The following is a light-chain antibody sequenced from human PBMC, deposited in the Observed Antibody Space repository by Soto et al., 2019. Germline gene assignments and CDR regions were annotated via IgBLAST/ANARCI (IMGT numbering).Light chain of an antibody. J-gene: IGKJ4*01. CDR1: QSISSW. CDR3: QQYSGDPLT. Sequence: DIQMTQSPSTLSASVGDRVTITCRASQSISSWLAWYQQKPGKAPKVLIYDASSLKTGVPSRFSGSGSGTEFTLTISYLQPDDFATYYCQQYSGDPLTFGGGTRVEMK. CDR2: DAS. V-gene: IGKV1-5*01.